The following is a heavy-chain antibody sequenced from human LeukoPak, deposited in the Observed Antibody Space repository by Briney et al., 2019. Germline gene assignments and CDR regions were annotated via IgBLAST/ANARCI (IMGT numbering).Heavy chain of an antibody. CDR1: GYTFTSYA. V-gene: IGHV1-3*01. CDR3: ARGWAAARRTDFDY. Sequence: GASVKVSCKASGYTFTSYAMHWVRQAPGQRLEWMGWINAGNGNTKYSLKFQGRVTITRDTSASTAYMELSSLRSEDTAVYYCARGWAAARRTDFDYWGQGTLVTVSS. D-gene: IGHD6-13*01. J-gene: IGHJ4*02. CDR2: INAGNGNT.